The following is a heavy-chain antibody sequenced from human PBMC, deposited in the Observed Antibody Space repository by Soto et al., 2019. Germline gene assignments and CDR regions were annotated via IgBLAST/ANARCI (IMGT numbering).Heavy chain of an antibody. Sequence: EVQLVETGGGLIQPGGSLRLSCAASGFTVSSNYMSWVRQAPGKGLEWVSVIYSGGSTYYADSVKGRFTISRDNSKNTLYLQMNSLRAEDTAVYYYARDSYYDSSGYWSDYWGQGTLVTVSS. D-gene: IGHD3-22*01. V-gene: IGHV3-53*02. CDR2: IYSGGST. J-gene: IGHJ4*02. CDR1: GFTVSSNY. CDR3: ARDSYYDSSGYWSDY.